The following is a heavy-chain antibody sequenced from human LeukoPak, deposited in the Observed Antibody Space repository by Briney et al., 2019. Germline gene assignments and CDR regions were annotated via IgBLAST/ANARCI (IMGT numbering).Heavy chain of an antibody. Sequence: PSETLSLTCTVSGGSISSKSYYWSWIRQPAGKGLEWIGRIYTSGSTNYNPSLKSRVTISVDTSKNQFSLKLSSVTAADTAVYYCARDREDYCSSTSCFYYMDVWGKGSTVTISS. CDR3: ARDREDYCSSTSCFYYMDV. D-gene: IGHD2-2*01. J-gene: IGHJ6*03. CDR2: IYTSGST. CDR1: GGSISSKSYY. V-gene: IGHV4-61*02.